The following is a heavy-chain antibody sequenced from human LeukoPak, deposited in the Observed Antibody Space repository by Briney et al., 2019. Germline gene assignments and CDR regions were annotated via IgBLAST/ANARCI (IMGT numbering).Heavy chain of an antibody. CDR3: ARVRDGYNDAFDI. J-gene: IGHJ3*02. D-gene: IGHD5-24*01. V-gene: IGHV1-46*01. CDR1: GYTFTSYY. CDR2: INPSGGST. Sequence: ASVKVSCKASGYTFTSYYMHWVRQAPGQGLEWMGIINPSGGSTSYAQKFQGRDTMTRDTSTSTVYMELSSLRSEDAAVYYCARVRDGYNDAFDIWGQGTMVTVSS.